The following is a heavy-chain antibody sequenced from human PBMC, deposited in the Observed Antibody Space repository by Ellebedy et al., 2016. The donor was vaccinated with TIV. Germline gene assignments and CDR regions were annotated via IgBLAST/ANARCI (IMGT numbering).Heavy chain of an antibody. CDR3: ARERRFCGNECYLYYYYGMDV. J-gene: IGHJ6*01. CDR1: GLTLSTNY. D-gene: IGHD2-21*01. CDR2: INSGGTT. V-gene: IGHV3-66*01. Sequence: GGSLRLSCAASGLTLSTNYINWVRQAPGKGLEWVSLINSGGTTYYADSVKGRFTISRDSSKNMVYLEMNSLRVEDSAVYFCARERRFCGNECYLYYYYGMDVWGQGTTVTVSS.